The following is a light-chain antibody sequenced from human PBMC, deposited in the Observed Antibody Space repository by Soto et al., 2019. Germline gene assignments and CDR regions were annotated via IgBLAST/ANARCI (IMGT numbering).Light chain of an antibody. V-gene: IGLV2-14*01. J-gene: IGLJ1*01. CDR2: EVS. CDR3: SSYTSTRTLV. CDR1: SSDVGGYNY. Sequence: QSVLTQPASVSGSPGQSITISCTGTSSDVGGYNYVSWYQQHPGKAPKLMIYEVSNRPSGVSNRFSGSKSGNTASLTISGLQSEDEADYYCSSYTSTRTLVFGTGTQLTVL.